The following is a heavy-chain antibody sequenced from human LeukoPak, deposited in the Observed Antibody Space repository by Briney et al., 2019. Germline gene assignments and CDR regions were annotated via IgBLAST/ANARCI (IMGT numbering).Heavy chain of an antibody. D-gene: IGHD5-24*01. CDR3: AKEGNYLFSNDALDI. Sequence: GASVKVSCKASGYTFTGYYMHWVRQAPGQGLDWMGWINPKSGGTNYAQTFQDRVTMDRDTSISTAYMELSRLRADDTAVYYCAKEGNYLFSNDALDIWGQGTMVTVSS. CDR1: GYTFTGYY. CDR2: INPKSGGT. J-gene: IGHJ3*02. V-gene: IGHV1-2*02.